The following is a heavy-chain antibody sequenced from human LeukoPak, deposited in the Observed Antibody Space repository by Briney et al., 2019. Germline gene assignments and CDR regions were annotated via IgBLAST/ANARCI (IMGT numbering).Heavy chain of an antibody. D-gene: IGHD5-12*01. CDR2: IHYTGTT. CDR1: GGSINNHY. V-gene: IGHV4-59*11. CDR3: ARGLARFTHFDY. J-gene: IGHJ4*02. Sequence: SESLSLTCIVSGGSINNHYWTWIRQTPGKGLEWIGDIHYTGTTKYNPSLKSRVTISVDTSKNQFSLKLSSVTAADTAVYYCARGLARFTHFDYWGQGTLVTVSS.